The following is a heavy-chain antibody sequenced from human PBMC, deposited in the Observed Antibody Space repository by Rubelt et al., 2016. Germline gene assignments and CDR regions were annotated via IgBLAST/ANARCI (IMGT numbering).Heavy chain of an antibody. J-gene: IGHJ6*02. D-gene: IGHD6-19*01. CDR2: ISSSSSTI. Sequence: VRQAPGKGLEWVSYISSSSSTIYYADSVKGRFTISRDNAKNSLYLQMNSLRAEDTAVYYCARGSDYYYYYGMDVWGQGTTVTVSS. CDR3: ARGSDYYYYYGMDV. V-gene: IGHV3-48*04.